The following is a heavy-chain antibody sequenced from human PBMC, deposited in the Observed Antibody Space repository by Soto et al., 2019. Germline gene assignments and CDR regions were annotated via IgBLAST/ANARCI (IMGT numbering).Heavy chain of an antibody. D-gene: IGHD6-6*01. CDR3: SRVIAARRADV. J-gene: IGHJ6*02. CDR2: ISSSSSYI. CDR1: GFTFSSYS. Sequence: EVQLVESGGGLVKPGGSLRLSCAASGFTFSSYSMNWVRQAPGKGLKWVSSISSSSSYIYYSTSVKARFTISRDNAKNSLYLQMNSLRAEDTAVYYCSRVIAARRADVWGQGTTVTVSS. V-gene: IGHV3-21*01.